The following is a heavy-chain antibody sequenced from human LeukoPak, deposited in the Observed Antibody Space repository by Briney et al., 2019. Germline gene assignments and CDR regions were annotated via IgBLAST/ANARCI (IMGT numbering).Heavy chain of an antibody. D-gene: IGHD3-16*02. J-gene: IGHJ4*02. Sequence: GGSLRLSCAASGFTFSSYGMHWVRQAPGKGLEWVAVIWYDGSNKYYADSVKGRFTISRDNSKNTLYLQMNSLRAEDTAVYYCARPTSYDYVWGSYRLDYWGQGTLVTVSS. CDR2: IWYDGSNK. CDR1: GFTFSSYG. CDR3: ARPTSYDYVWGSYRLDY. V-gene: IGHV3-33*01.